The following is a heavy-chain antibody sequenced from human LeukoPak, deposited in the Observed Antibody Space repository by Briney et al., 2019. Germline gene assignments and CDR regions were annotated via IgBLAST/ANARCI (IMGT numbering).Heavy chain of an antibody. D-gene: IGHD2-21*01. J-gene: IGHJ4*02. CDR2: INPNNGDT. CDR1: GYTFTAQY. V-gene: IGHV1-2*02. Sequence: ASVKVSCKAFGYTFTAQYMHWERQAPGQGLEWMGWINPNNGDTKYAQSFLGRVTMTRDTSTTTAYMELSSLRSDDTAVYFCASYPRSIPTPPFDYWGQGTLVTVSS. CDR3: ASYPRSIPTPPFDY.